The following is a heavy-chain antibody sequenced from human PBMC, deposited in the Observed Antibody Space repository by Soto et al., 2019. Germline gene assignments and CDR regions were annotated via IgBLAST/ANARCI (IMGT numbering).Heavy chain of an antibody. J-gene: IGHJ6*02. CDR3: ARDKDRPQLGGNYYYIMDV. Sequence: QVQLVQSGSEVKKPGSSVKVSCKASGGTFSSYAISWVRQVPGQGLEWMGGIMPIFGTPDYAQKFQGRVTITADESTSIAYMELSSLRSEDTGVYYCARDKDRPQLGGNYYYIMDVWGRGTTVTVSS. CDR1: GGTFSSYA. D-gene: IGHD3-3*02. CDR2: IMPIFGTP. V-gene: IGHV1-69*12.